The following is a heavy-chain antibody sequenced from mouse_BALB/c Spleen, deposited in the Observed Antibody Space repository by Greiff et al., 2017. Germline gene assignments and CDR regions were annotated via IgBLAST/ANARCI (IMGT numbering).Heavy chain of an antibody. J-gene: IGHJ2*01. Sequence: EVQLQESGAGLVKPGASVKLSCTASGFNIKDTYMHWVKQRPEQGLEWIGRIDPANGNTKYDPKFQGKATITADTSSNTAYLQLSSLTSEDTAVYYCARSYGLYYFDYWGQGTTLTVSS. CDR3: ARSYGLYYFDY. CDR1: GFNIKDTY. V-gene: IGHV14-3*02. D-gene: IGHD2-2*01. CDR2: IDPANGNT.